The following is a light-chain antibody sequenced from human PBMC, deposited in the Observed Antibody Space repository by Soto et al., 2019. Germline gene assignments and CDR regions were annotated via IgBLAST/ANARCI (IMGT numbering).Light chain of an antibody. CDR3: QQYNSYSPLT. Sequence: DIQMTQSPSSLSASVGDRVTITCRASQSISSWLXWYQQKPGKAPKLLVYDASSLESGVPSRFSGSGSATEFTLTISSLQPDDFATYYCQQYNSYSPLTFGGGTKV. V-gene: IGKV1-5*01. J-gene: IGKJ4*01. CDR2: DAS. CDR1: QSISSW.